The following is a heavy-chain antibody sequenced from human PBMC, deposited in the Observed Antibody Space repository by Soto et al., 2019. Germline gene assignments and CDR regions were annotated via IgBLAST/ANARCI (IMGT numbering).Heavy chain of an antibody. J-gene: IGHJ1*01. V-gene: IGHV6-1*01. CDR2: XXXXXKXXX. CDR3: ARGIAVAFQH. CDR1: GDSVSNNSAA. Sequence: PSQTLSLTCAISGDSVSNNSAAWNWIRQSPSRGXXWXXRXXXXXKXXXDYAVSVKSRISINPDTSKTQFSLQLKSVTPEDTAVYYCARGIAVAFQHWGQGTLVTVSS. D-gene: IGHD6-19*01.